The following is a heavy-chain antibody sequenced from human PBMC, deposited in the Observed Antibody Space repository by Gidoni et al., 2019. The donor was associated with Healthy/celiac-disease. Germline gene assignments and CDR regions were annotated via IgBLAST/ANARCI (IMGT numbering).Heavy chain of an antibody. CDR1: GFPFSSYW. V-gene: IGHV3-7*01. D-gene: IGHD3-22*01. CDR2: IKQDGSEK. Sequence: EVQLEGSGGGLVQPGGSLGPSCAASGFPFSSYWRSWVRQAPGKGREWVANIKQDGSEKNDVDSVKGRFTISRDNAKNSLYLQMNSLRAEDTAVYDCAREEGSILVGLDYWGQGTLVTVSS. J-gene: IGHJ4*02. CDR3: AREEGSILVGLDY.